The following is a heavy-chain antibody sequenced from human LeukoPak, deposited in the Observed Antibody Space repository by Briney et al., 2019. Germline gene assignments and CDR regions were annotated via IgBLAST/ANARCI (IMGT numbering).Heavy chain of an antibody. V-gene: IGHV4-61*05. Sequence: SETLSLTCTVSGGSISSSSYYWGWIRQPPGKGLEWIGYIYYSGSTNYNPSLKSRVTISVDTSKNQFSLKLSSVTAADTAVYYCARAVYSGSLGVFDYWGQGTLVTVSS. D-gene: IGHD1-26*01. CDR3: ARAVYSGSLGVFDY. J-gene: IGHJ4*02. CDR2: IYYSGST. CDR1: GGSISSSSYY.